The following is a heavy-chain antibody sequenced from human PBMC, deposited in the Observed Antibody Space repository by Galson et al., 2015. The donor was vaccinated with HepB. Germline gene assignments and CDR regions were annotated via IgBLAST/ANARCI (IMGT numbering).Heavy chain of an antibody. Sequence: SLRLSCAASAFTFSNYGMTWVRQAPGKGLEWVSTISGSGYTTYYADSVKGRFTISRDNSKNTMYMQMNNLRAEDTAVYFCAKESDDYDFWSHYFDYWGQGILVTVSS. CDR1: AFTFSNYG. CDR2: ISGSGYTT. CDR3: AKESDDYDFWSHYFDY. D-gene: IGHD3-3*01. J-gene: IGHJ4*02. V-gene: IGHV3-23*01.